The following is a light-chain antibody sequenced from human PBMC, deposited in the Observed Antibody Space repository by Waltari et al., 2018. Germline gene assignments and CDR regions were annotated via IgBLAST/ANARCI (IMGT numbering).Light chain of an antibody. CDR1: RLRSYY. CDR2: AKT. CDR3: CSRGGSSNPVI. V-gene: IGLV3-19*01. J-gene: IGLJ2*01. Sequence: SSELTQDPAVSVALGQTVNITCQGDRLRSYYATWYQQKPGQAPTLVFYAKTRRPSGIPDRFSGSSSGNTASLTISGALAEDEASYYCCSRGGSSNPVIFGGGTKVTVL.